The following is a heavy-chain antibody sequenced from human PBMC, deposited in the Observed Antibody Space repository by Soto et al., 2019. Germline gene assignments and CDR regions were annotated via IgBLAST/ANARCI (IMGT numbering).Heavy chain of an antibody. CDR2: LYYSGTT. J-gene: IGHJ4*02. CDR1: GGSLSSSSYF. CDR3: TSLDYGDFGIDY. Sequence: QLQLQESGPGLVKPSETLSLTCTVSGGSLSSSSYFWVWIRQPPGKGLEWIGNLYYSGTTYYNPSLKSRVTISVDTSKNQFSLRLSSATAADTAVYYCTSLDYGDFGIDYWGQGTLVTVSS. D-gene: IGHD4-17*01. V-gene: IGHV4-39*01.